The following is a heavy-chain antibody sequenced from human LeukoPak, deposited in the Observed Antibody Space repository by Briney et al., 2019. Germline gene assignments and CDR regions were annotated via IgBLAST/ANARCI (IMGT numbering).Heavy chain of an antibody. J-gene: IGHJ3*02. CDR2: IRYDGHNK. V-gene: IGHV3-30*02. Sequence: GGSLRLSCAASGFIFSSSGMQWVRQAPGKGLEWVAFIRYDGHNKYYADSVEGRFTISRDNSKNTLSLQMNSLRAEDTAVYYCAKNRRNNWDKDAFDIWGQGTVVTVSS. D-gene: IGHD1/OR15-1a*01. CDR3: AKNRRNNWDKDAFDI. CDR1: GFIFSSSG.